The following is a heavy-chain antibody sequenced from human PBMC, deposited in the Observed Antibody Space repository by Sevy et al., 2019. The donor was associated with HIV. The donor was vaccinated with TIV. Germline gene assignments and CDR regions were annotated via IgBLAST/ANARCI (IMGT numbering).Heavy chain of an antibody. D-gene: IGHD6-19*01. V-gene: IGHV3-13*01. CDR1: GFTFSYYD. Sequence: GGSLRLSCAASGFTFSYYDMHWVRQVTGKGLEWVSAIGTGGDTYYPDSVKGRFTISRENAKKSLYLQMDSLRAGDTGVYYWASGIRLETGFDYWGQGTLVTVSS. CDR3: ASGIRLETGFDY. CDR2: IGTGGDT. J-gene: IGHJ4*02.